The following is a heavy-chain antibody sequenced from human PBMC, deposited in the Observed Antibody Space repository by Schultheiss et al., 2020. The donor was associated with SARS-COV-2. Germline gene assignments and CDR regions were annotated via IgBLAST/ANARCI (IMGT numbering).Heavy chain of an antibody. V-gene: IGHV4-59*01. Sequence: SETLSLTCTVSGGSISSYYWSWIRQPPGKGLVWIGYIYYSGSTNYNPSLKSRVTISVDTSKNQFSLKLSSVTAADTAVYYCARGKGPPGADYWGQGTLVTVSS. CDR3: ARGKGPPGADY. CDR1: GGSISSYY. J-gene: IGHJ4*02. CDR2: IYYSGST.